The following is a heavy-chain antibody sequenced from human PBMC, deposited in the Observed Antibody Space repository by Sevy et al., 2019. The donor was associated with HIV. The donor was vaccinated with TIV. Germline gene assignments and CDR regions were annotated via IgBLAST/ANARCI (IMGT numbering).Heavy chain of an antibody. D-gene: IGHD3-22*01. CDR1: GDSISSYY. CDR3: ARALRDYYDSSGYYYFDY. CDR2: IYYSGST. J-gene: IGHJ4*02. Sequence: SETLSLTCTVSGDSISSYYWSWIRQPPGKGLEWIGYIYYSGSTNYNPSLKSRVTISVDTSKNQFSLKLSSVTAADTAVYYCARALRDYYDSSGYYYFDYWGQGTLVTVSS. V-gene: IGHV4-59*13.